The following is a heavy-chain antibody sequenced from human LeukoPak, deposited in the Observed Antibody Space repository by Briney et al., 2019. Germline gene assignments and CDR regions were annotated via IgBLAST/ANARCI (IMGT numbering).Heavy chain of an antibody. J-gene: IGHJ5*02. CDR3: ARGVSNTRGDWLDP. D-gene: IGHD6-13*01. CDR1: GDSVSSNSAA. Sequence: SQTLSLTCAIYGDSVSSNSAAWNWIRQSPSRGLEWLGRTYYRSKWYNDYAPSVRSRTTINPDTSKNQFSLQLRSVTPEDTAVYYCARGVSNTRGDWLDPWGQGTLVTVSS. CDR2: TYYRSKWYN. V-gene: IGHV6-1*01.